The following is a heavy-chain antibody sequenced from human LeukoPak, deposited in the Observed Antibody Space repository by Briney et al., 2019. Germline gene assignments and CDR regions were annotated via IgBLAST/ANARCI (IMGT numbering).Heavy chain of an antibody. CDR1: GGSISSYY. J-gene: IGHJ4*02. CDR2: IYYSGST. V-gene: IGHV4-59*01. D-gene: IGHD6-13*01. Sequence: SETLSLTCTVSGGSISSYYWSWVRQPPGKGLEWIGYIYYSGSTNYNPSLKSRVTISVDTSKNQFSLKLSSVTAADTAVYYCARAAGPLTAPDYWGRGTPVTVSS. CDR3: ARAAGPLTAPDY.